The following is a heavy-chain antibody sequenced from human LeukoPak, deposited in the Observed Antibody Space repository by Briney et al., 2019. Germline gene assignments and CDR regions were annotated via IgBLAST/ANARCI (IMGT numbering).Heavy chain of an antibody. J-gene: IGHJ4*02. V-gene: IGHV3-30*02. D-gene: IGHD1-26*01. CDR2: IWSDGSNE. CDR1: GFTFSNYG. CDR3: AKDQGSGTYAADY. Sequence: GGSLRLSCAASGFTFSNYGMHWVRQAPGKGLEWMAFIWSDGSNEYVDSVKGRFTLSRDNSKNTLYLQMNSLRAEDTAVYYCAKDQGSGTYAADYWGQGTLVTVSS.